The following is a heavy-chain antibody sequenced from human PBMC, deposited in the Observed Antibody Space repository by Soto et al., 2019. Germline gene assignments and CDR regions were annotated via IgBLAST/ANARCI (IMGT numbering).Heavy chain of an antibody. CDR1: GFTFSSYD. V-gene: IGHV3-13*01. Sequence: EVQLVESGGGLVQPGGSLRLSCAASGFTFSSYDMHWVRQDTGKGLEWVSAIGTAGDTYYPGSVKGRFTISRENAKTSLYLQRNSLRAGDTAVYYCARGFHVQAAAGPEEYDSFDIWGQGTMVSVSS. CDR3: ARGFHVQAAAGPEEYDSFDI. CDR2: IGTAGDT. D-gene: IGHD6-13*01. J-gene: IGHJ3*02.